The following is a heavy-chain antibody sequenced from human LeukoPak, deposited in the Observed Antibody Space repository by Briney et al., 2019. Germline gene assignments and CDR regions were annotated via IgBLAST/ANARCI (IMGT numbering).Heavy chain of an antibody. CDR2: IRSKANSYAT. CDR3: TSVVAAATPFDY. D-gene: IGHD2-15*01. Sequence: GGSLRLSCAASGFTFSGSAMHWVRQASGKGLEWVGRIRSKANSYATAYAASVKGRFTISRDDSKNTAYLQMNSLKTEDTAVYYCTSVVAAATPFDYWGQGTLVTVSS. CDR1: GFTFSGSA. J-gene: IGHJ4*02. V-gene: IGHV3-73*01.